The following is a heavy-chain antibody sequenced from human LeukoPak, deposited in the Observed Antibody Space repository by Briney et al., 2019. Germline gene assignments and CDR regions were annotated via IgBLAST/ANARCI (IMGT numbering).Heavy chain of an antibody. V-gene: IGHV3-30-3*01. CDR3: ARAFGY. J-gene: IGHJ4*02. CDR1: GFTFSSYA. CDR2: ISYDGSNK. Sequence: GGSLRLSCAASGFTFSSYAMHWVRQAPGKGLEWVAVISYDGSNKYYADSVKGRFTISRDNSKNTLYLQMNSLRAEDTAVYYCARAFGYWGQGTLVTVSS.